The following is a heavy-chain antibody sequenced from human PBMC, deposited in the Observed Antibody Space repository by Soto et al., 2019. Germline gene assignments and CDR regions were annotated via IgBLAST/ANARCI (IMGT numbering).Heavy chain of an antibody. CDR2: IHYSGAT. V-gene: IGHV4-59*08. J-gene: IGHJ5*01. Sequence: QVQLQESGPGLVKPSETLSLTCTVSVDSISRYYWSWIRQPPGQGLEWVGYIHYSGATDYNPSLKSRVTISADTSKKQFSLRLTSVTAADTAVYYCASLVVVTTGRGWFDSWGQGTLVTVSS. CDR3: ASLVVVTTGRGWFDS. D-gene: IGHD2-21*02. CDR1: VDSISRYY.